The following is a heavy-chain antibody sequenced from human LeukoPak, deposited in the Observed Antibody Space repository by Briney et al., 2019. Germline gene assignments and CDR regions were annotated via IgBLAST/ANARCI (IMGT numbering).Heavy chain of an antibody. V-gene: IGHV4-59*01. CDR2: IYYSGST. CDR1: GGSISSYY. D-gene: IGHD3-22*01. J-gene: IGHJ4*02. Sequence: SETLSLTCTVSGGSISSYYWSWLRQPPGKGLEWIGYIYYSGSTNYNPSLKSRVTISVDTSKNQFSLKLSSVTAADTAVYYCARGDYDSSGYPYFDYWGQGTLVTVSS. CDR3: ARGDYDSSGYPYFDY.